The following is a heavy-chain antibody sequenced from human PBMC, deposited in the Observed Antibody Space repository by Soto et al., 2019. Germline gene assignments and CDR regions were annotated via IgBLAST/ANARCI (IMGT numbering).Heavy chain of an antibody. CDR2: VYFSGTT. V-gene: IGHV4-39*01. J-gene: IGHJ4*02. Sequence: SETLSLTCTVSGASITTTSYYWGWIRQPPGKGLEWIGSVYFSGTTYYNPSLKSRVTISVDTSKNHFSLRLSSVTAADTAIYYCARHGSYWGQGTLVTVSS. CDR3: ARHGSY. CDR1: GASITTTSYY.